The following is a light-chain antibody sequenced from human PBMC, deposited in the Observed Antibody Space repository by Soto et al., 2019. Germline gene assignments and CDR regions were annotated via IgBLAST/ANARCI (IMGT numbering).Light chain of an antibody. CDR3: SSWDGSLRGWL. V-gene: IGLV1-44*01. J-gene: IGLJ3*02. Sequence: QSVLTQPPSASATPGQRVTISCSGSSSNIGSNTVNWYQQVPGAAPRLLIYHNDHRPSGVPDRISGSKSGTSASLAISGLPSEDEADYYCSSWDGSLRGWLFGGGTKLTVL. CDR1: SSNIGSNT. CDR2: HND.